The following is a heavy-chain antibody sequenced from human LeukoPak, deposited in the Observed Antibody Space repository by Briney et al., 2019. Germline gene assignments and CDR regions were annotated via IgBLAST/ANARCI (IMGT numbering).Heavy chain of an antibody. CDR3: CRGDCSGGRCYVGYH. D-gene: IGHD2-15*01. V-gene: IGHV3-72*01. CDR2: IRNKANSYTT. J-gene: IGHJ5*02. Sequence: GGSLRNSCAASGFTFTDPYMDRVRQAPGKGLEWVGRIRNKANSYTTEYAASVKGRFSISRDDSKNSLYLQMNSLKTEDTAVYYCCRGDCSGGRCYVGYHWRRGTLVTVSS. CDR1: GFTFTDPY.